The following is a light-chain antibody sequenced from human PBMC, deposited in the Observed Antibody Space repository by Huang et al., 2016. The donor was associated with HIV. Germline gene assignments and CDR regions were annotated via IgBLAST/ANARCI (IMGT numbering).Light chain of an antibody. CDR1: QGVSSN. V-gene: IGKV3-11*01. CDR2: DAS. Sequence: ELVLTQSPAPLSLSPGERATLTCRPSQGVSSNLALYQQKPGQAPRLLIYDASTRASGVPGMFSGSGSGTDFTLTISSLEPEDFAVYYCQQRNTWPFTFGPGTKVDIK. J-gene: IGKJ3*01. CDR3: QQRNTWPFT.